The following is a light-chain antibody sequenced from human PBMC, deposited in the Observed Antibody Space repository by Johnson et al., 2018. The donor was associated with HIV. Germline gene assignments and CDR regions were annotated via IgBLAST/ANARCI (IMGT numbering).Light chain of an antibody. CDR1: SSNIGDNY. CDR3: GTWDTSLTVGV. CDR2: ENN. J-gene: IGLJ1*01. V-gene: IGLV1-51*02. Sequence: QSILTKPPSVSAAPGQKVTISCSGSSSNIGDNYVSWYQQFSGTAPKLLIYENNKRPSGIPDRFSGSKSGTSATLGITGLQTGDEADYYCGTWDTSLTVGVFGTGTKVTVL.